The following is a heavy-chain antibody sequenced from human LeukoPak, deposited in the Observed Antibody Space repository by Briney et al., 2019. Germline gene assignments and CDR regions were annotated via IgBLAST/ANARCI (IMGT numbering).Heavy chain of an antibody. CDR1: GFTFSSYG. Sequence: GGSLRLSCAASGFTFSSYGMHWVRQAPGKGLEWVAFIRYDGSNKYYADSVKGRFTISRDNSKNTLYLQMNSLRAEDTAVYYCARTRFPWLVQGYFQHWGQGTLVTVSS. CDR3: ARTRFPWLVQGYFQH. J-gene: IGHJ1*01. V-gene: IGHV3-30*02. CDR2: IRYDGSNK. D-gene: IGHD6-19*01.